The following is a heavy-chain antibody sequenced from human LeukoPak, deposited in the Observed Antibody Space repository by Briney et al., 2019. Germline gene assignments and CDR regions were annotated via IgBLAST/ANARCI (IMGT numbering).Heavy chain of an antibody. D-gene: IGHD1-26*01. J-gene: IGHJ2*01. CDR2: ISSSGSGGNT. Sequence: GGSLRLSCAASGFTFSSYWMNWARQAPGKGLEWVSGISSSGSGGNTYYADSVKGRFTISRDSSRNTLFLHMNTLRAEDTAIYYCAEDRTVGASYWYFDLWGRGTLVTVSS. CDR3: AEDRTVGASYWYFDL. CDR1: GFTFSSYW. V-gene: IGHV3-23*01.